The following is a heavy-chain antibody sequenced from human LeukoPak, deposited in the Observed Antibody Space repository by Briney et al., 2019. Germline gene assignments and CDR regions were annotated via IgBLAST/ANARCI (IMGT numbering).Heavy chain of an antibody. D-gene: IGHD3-22*01. J-gene: IGHJ5*02. CDR3: AKDRYFETKGFLDP. Sequence: GGSLRLSCAASGFTFSNYGMHWVRQAPGRGLEWVALITNDGDGKKYADSVKGRFTVSRDNSKSMLYLEMNSLRGEDTAVYYCAKDRYFETKGFLDPWGQGTLVTVSS. CDR2: ITNDGDGK. V-gene: IGHV3-30*18. CDR1: GFTFSNYG.